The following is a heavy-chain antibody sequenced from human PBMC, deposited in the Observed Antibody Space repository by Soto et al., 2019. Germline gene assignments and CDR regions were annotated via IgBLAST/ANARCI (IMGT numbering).Heavy chain of an antibody. CDR2: IKQDGSEK. CDR3: ARIRGGVVVIWYEGFDY. D-gene: IGHD3-22*01. V-gene: IGHV3-7*01. J-gene: IGHJ4*02. CDR1: GFTFSSYW. Sequence: EVQLVESGGGLVQPGGSLSLSCAASGFTFSSYWMSWVRQAPGKGLEWVANIKQDGSEKYYVDSVKGRFTISRDNAKNTLYLQINRLRAKDTAVYYCARIRGGVVVIWYEGFDYWGQGTLVTVSS.